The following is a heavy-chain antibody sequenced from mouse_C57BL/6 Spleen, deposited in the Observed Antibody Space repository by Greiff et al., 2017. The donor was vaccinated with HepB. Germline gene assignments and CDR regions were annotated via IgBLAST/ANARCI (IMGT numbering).Heavy chain of an antibody. D-gene: IGHD2-1*01. Sequence: QVQLKQSGPELVKPGASVKISCKASGYAFSSSWMNWVKQRPGKGLEWIGRFYPGDGDTNYNGKFKGKATLTADKSSSPAYMQRSSLTSEDRAVYFCERAPIYSEGGYWGQGTTLTVAS. CDR1: GYAFSSSW. V-gene: IGHV1-82*01. CDR3: ERAPIYSEGGY. J-gene: IGHJ2*01. CDR2: FYPGDGDT.